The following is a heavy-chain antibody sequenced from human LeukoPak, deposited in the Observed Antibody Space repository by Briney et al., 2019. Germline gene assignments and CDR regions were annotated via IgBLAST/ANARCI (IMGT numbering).Heavy chain of an antibody. Sequence: QTLSLTCTISGGSITSGVYCSGWIRHPPGKCLEWLGYIYYSGRNYSNPSLKSRGTISVDTFKNQFSRKLSSVTAANTAVYYCARVRIHLPTFYSWGQRTLGTVSP. D-gene: IGHD2-15*01. CDR1: GGSITSGVYC. CDR2: IYYSGRN. CDR3: ARVRIHLPTFYS. J-gene: IGHJ4*02. V-gene: IGHV4-30-4*01.